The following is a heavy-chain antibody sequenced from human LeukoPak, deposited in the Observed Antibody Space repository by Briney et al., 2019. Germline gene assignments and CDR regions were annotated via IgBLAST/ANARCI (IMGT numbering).Heavy chain of an antibody. CDR2: IRYDGRNK. D-gene: IGHD3-22*01. V-gene: IGHV3-30*02. Sequence: PGGSLRLSCAASGYSFSTSGMNWVRQAPGKGLEWVAFIRYDGRNKFYAESVKDRFTISRDNSKDMLYLQMNSLTPEDTAVYYCAIYYHSSGYQFDYWGQGTLVTVSS. CDR1: GYSFSTSG. CDR3: AIYYHSSGYQFDY. J-gene: IGHJ4*02.